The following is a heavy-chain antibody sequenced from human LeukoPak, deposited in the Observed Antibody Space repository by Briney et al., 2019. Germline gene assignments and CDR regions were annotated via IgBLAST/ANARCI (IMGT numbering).Heavy chain of an antibody. V-gene: IGHV3-21*01. CDR2: ISSTSSYI. CDR1: GFTFISYS. J-gene: IGHJ6*03. Sequence: PGGSLRLSCAASGFTFISYSMNWVRQAPGKGLEWVSSISSTSSYIYYADSVKGRFTISRDNAKNSLYLQMNSLRAEDTAVYYCARDRDGYDILTGRYYYYMDVWGKGTTVTISS. CDR3: ARDRDGYDILTGRYYYYMDV. D-gene: IGHD3-9*01.